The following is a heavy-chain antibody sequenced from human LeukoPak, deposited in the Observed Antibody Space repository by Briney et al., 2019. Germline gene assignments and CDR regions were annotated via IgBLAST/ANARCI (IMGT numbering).Heavy chain of an antibody. CDR2: IYHSGSP. CDR1: GYSISSGYY. Sequence: SSETLSLTCTVSGYSISSGYYWGWIRQPPGKGLEWIGSIYHSGSPYYNPSLKSRVTISLDRSKNHFSLKVNSMTAADTALYFCARGLGFSTNWFDPWGQGTLVTVSS. J-gene: IGHJ5*02. V-gene: IGHV4-38-2*02. D-gene: IGHD2-21*01. CDR3: ARGLGFSTNWFDP.